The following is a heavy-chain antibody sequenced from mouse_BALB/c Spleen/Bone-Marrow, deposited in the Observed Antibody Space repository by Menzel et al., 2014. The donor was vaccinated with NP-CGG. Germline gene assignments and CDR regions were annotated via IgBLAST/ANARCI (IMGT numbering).Heavy chain of an antibody. CDR1: GYSFTGYT. Sequence: VQLKESGPELGKPGASMKISCKASGYSFTGYTMNWVKQSHGKNLEWIGLINPYNGGTSYNQKFKGKATLTVDKSSRTAYMELLSLTSEDSAVYYCAGYYGSSWYFDVWGAATTVTVSS. CDR3: AGYYGSSWYFDV. CDR2: INPYNGGT. J-gene: IGHJ1*01. V-gene: IGHV1S135*01. D-gene: IGHD1-1*01.